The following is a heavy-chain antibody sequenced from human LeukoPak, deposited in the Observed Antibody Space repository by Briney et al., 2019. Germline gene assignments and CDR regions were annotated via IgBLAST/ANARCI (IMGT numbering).Heavy chain of an antibody. Sequence: SETLSLTCTVSDGSISSGGYYLSWIRQHPGKGLEWIVYIYYSGSTYYNPSLKSRVTISVDTSKNQFSLKLSSVTAADTAVYYCARVGAAAGITWDAFDIWGQGTMVTVSS. CDR1: DGSISSGGYY. V-gene: IGHV4-31*03. J-gene: IGHJ3*02. CDR3: ARVGAAAGITWDAFDI. CDR2: IYYSGST. D-gene: IGHD6-13*01.